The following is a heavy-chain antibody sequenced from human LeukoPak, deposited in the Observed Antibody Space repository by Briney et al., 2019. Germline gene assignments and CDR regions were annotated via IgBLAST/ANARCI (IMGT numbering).Heavy chain of an antibody. Sequence: SETLSLTCTVSGGSISSYYWSWIRQPAGKGLEWIGRIYSSGSTNYNPSLKSRVTMSVDTSKNQFSLKLSSVTAADTAVYYCAREGERLLWFGELSGYYFDYWGQGTLVTVSS. D-gene: IGHD3-10*01. V-gene: IGHV4-4*07. CDR2: IYSSGST. CDR3: AREGERLLWFGELSGYYFDY. J-gene: IGHJ4*02. CDR1: GGSISSYY.